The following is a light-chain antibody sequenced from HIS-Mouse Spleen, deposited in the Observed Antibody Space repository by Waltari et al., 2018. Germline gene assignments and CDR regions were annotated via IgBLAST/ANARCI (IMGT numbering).Light chain of an antibody. CDR3: QSADSSGTYVV. J-gene: IGLJ2*01. Sequence: SYELTQPPSVSVSPGQTSRITCSGDALPKQYAYWYQQKPCQAPVLVIYKDSERPAGSPERFSGSSSGKTVTLTISGVQAEDEADYYCQSADSSGTYVVFGGGTKLTVL. CDR2: KDS. V-gene: IGLV3-25*03. CDR1: ALPKQY.